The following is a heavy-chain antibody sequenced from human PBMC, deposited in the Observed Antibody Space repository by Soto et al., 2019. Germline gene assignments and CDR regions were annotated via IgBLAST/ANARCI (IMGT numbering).Heavy chain of an antibody. D-gene: IGHD3-16*01. CDR3: AXPNKSGIGRLRLGPVDY. Sequence: GESLKISCKGSGYSFTIYWIGWVRQMPGKGLEWMGIIYPGDSDTRYSPSFQGQVTISADKSISTAYLQWSSLKASGTAMYYCAXPNKSGIGRLRLGPVDYWGQGTLVTVSS. J-gene: IGHJ4*02. V-gene: IGHV5-51*01. CDR2: IYPGDSDT. CDR1: GYSFTIYW.